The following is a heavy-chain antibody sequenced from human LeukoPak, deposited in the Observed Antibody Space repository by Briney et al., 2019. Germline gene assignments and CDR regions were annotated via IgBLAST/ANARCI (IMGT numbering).Heavy chain of an antibody. D-gene: IGHD3-10*01. J-gene: IGHJ4*02. CDR3: ARSAQFITMVRGVIMTPVDY. CDR2: INPNSGGT. CDR1: GYTFTGYY. V-gene: IGHV1-2*02. Sequence: ASVKVSCKASGYTFTGYYMHWVRQAPGQGLEWMGWINPNSGGTNYAQKFQGRVTMTTDTSTSTAYMELRSLRSDDTAVYYCARSAQFITMVRGVIMTPVDYWGQGTLVTVSS.